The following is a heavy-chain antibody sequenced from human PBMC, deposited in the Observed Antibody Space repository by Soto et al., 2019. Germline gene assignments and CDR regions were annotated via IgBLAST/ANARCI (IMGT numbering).Heavy chain of an antibody. CDR3: ARDQGLAVRPPPLCDY. V-gene: IGHV3-33*01. Sequence: GGSLRLSCAASGFTFSSYGMHWVRQAPGKGLEWVAVIWYDGSNKYYADSVKGRFTISRDNSKNTLYLQMNSLRAEDTAVYYCARDQGLAVRPPPLCDYWGQGTLVTVSS. D-gene: IGHD6-6*01. CDR2: IWYDGSNK. J-gene: IGHJ4*02. CDR1: GFTFSSYG.